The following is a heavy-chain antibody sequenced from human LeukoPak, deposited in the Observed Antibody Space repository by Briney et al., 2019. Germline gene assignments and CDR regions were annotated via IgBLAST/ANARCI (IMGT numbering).Heavy chain of an antibody. CDR1: GGTFSSYA. D-gene: IGHD6-19*01. V-gene: IGHV1-69*04. CDR2: IIPILGIA. J-gene: IGHJ4*02. CDR3: ASQGSSAGYSSGCLDY. Sequence: SSVKVSCKASGGTFSSYAISWVRQAPGQGLEWMGRIIPILGIANYAQKFQGRATITADKSTSTAYMELSSLRSEDTAVYYCASQGSSAGYSSGCLDYWGQGTLVTVSS.